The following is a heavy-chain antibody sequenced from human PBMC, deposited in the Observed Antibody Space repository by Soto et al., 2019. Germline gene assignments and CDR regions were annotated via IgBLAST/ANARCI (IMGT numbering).Heavy chain of an antibody. V-gene: IGHV4-39*01. D-gene: IGHD2-15*01. J-gene: IGHJ4*02. CDR3: GKVLIGATRHTDVDS. Sequence: PSETLSLTCTVSGVSLNSGHYYWVWIRQSPGKGLAWIASIYYDESTYYSPSLKSRVTISTDKPKNQFSLTLKSVTAADTAVYYCGKVLIGATRHTDVDSWGQGALVTVSS. CDR1: GVSLNSGHYY. CDR2: IYYDEST.